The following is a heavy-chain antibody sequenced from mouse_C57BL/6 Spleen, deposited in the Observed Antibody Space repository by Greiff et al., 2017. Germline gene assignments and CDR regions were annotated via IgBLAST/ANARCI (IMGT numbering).Heavy chain of an antibody. V-gene: IGHV1-82*01. Sequence: VQLQESGPELVKPGASVKISCKASGYAFSSSWMNWVKQRPGKGLEWIGRIYPGDGDTNYNGKFKGKATLTADKSSSTAYMQLSSLTSEDSAVYFCARQDSSGYRAMDYWGQGTSVTVSS. D-gene: IGHD3-2*02. CDR2: IYPGDGDT. J-gene: IGHJ4*01. CDR3: ARQDSSGYRAMDY. CDR1: GYAFSSSW.